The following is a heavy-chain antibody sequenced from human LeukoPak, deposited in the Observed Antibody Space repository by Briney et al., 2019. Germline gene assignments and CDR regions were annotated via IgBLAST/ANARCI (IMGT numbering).Heavy chain of an antibody. V-gene: IGHV4-34*01. CDR2: INHSGST. D-gene: IGHD3-22*01. CDR1: GGSFSGYY. J-gene: IGHJ4*02. CDR3: ARGYDSSRGYFDY. Sequence: KVSETLSLTCAVYGGSFSGYYWSWIRQPPGKGLEWIGEINHSGSTNYNPSLKSRVTISVDTSKNQFSLKLSSVTAADTAVYYCARGYDSSRGYFDYWGQGTLVTVSS.